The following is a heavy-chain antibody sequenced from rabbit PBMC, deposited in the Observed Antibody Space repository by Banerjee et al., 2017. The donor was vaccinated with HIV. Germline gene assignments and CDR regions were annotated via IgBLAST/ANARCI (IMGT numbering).Heavy chain of an antibody. Sequence: PLEESGGGLVKPGGSLTLTCTASGFSFSSSYWICWVRQAPGKGLELIACIDGGSSGSTYYASWAKGRFTISKTSSTTVTLQMTSLTAADTATYFCAREGASISGYYLWGPGTLVTVS. CDR1: GFSFSSSYW. V-gene: IGHV1S45*01. D-gene: IGHD1-1*01. CDR2: IDGGSSGST. CDR3: AREGASISGYYL. J-gene: IGHJ6*01.